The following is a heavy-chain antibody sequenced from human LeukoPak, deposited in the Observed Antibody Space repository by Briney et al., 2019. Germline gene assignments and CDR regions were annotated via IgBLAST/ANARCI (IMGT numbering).Heavy chain of an antibody. CDR1: GFTFSSYS. CDR3: TRETAYGSGSPGVH. Sequence: PGGSLRLSCAASGFTFSSYSMNWVRQAPGKGLEWVSYFSTRSNTISYADSVKGRFTISRDNAKKSLYLQMNSLRVEDTAVYYCTRETAYGSGSPGVHWGQGTLVTVSS. J-gene: IGHJ4*02. V-gene: IGHV3-48*04. CDR2: FSTRSNTI. D-gene: IGHD3-10*01.